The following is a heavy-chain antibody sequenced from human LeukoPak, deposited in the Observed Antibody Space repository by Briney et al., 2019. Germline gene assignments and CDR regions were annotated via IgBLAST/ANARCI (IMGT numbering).Heavy chain of an antibody. Sequence: ASVRVSCKASGYTFTSYYMHWVRQAPGQGLEWMGVINPRGTSTIYAEKFQGRIIMTRDMSTTTDYMELSSLKSDDTAVYCARDNSMHERGWWFDPWGQGTLVTVSS. J-gene: IGHJ5*02. CDR3: ARDNSMHERGWWFDP. CDR2: INPRGTST. D-gene: IGHD4-23*01. CDR1: GYTFTSYY. V-gene: IGHV1-46*01.